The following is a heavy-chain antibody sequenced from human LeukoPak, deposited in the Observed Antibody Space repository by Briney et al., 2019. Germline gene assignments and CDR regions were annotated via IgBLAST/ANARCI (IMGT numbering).Heavy chain of an antibody. CDR2: IYSGGNT. J-gene: IGHJ5*02. D-gene: IGHD3-10*01. V-gene: IGHV3-53*01. Sequence: GGSLRLSCAVSGFIVSSDYMSWVRQAPGKGLEWVSVIYSGGNTYYADSVKGRFTISRDTSKNTLYLQMNSLRVEDTAVYYCAKDSGNRLYSYADLWGQGILVTVSS. CDR3: AKDSGNRLYSYADL. CDR1: GFIVSSDY.